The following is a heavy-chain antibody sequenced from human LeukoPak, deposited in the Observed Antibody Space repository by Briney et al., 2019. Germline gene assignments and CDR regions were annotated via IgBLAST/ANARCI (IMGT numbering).Heavy chain of an antibody. CDR1: GFTFSDYY. J-gene: IGHJ4*02. D-gene: IGHD1-26*01. CDR3: ARDKVVGATYFDY. V-gene: IGHV3-7*01. Sequence: GGSLRLSCAASGFTFSDYYMSWIRQAPGKGLEWVANIHQDGSETYYVDSVKGRFTISRDNAKNSLYLQMDSLRVEDTAVYYCARDKVVGATYFDYWGQGTLVTVSS. CDR2: IHQDGSET.